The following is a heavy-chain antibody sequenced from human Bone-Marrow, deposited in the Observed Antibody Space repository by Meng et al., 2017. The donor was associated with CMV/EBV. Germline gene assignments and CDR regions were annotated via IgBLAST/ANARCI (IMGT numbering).Heavy chain of an antibody. J-gene: IGHJ6*02. CDR2: INPNSGGT. CDR1: GYTFTGYY. CDR3: ARLYCSSTSCYQGMAV. V-gene: IGHV1-2*02. D-gene: IGHD2-2*01. Sequence: ASVKVSCKASGYTFTGYYMHWVRQAPGQGLEWMGWINPNSGGTNYAQKFQGRVTMTRDTSISTAYMEPSRLRSDDTAGYYCARLYCSSTSCYQGMAVWDQGTTVTVSS.